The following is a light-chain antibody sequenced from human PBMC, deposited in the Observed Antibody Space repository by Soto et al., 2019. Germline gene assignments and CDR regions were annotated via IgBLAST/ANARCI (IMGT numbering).Light chain of an antibody. CDR3: QQFNTLPRFT. CDR1: HDISNY. CDR2: DAS. V-gene: IGKV1-33*01. Sequence: DIQMTQSPSSLSASVGDRVTITCQASHDISNYLNWYQQKPGKAPKVLIYDASNLETGVPSRFSGSGSVTNFTFTISSLQPEDIATYHCQQFNTLPRFTFGPGTKVDIK. J-gene: IGKJ3*01.